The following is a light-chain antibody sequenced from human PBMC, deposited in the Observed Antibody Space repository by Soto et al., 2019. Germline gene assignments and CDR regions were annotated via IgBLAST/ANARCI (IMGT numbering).Light chain of an antibody. Sequence: EIVLTQSPGTLSLSPGERATLSCRASQIFTSGYLAWYQQKPGQTPRLLIYGASSRATGIPDRFSGSGSGTDFTLTISRLEPEDFAVFYWQQYASTPYSFGQGTKLEIK. CDR1: QIFTSGY. V-gene: IGKV3-20*01. CDR3: QQYASTPYS. CDR2: GAS. J-gene: IGKJ2*03.